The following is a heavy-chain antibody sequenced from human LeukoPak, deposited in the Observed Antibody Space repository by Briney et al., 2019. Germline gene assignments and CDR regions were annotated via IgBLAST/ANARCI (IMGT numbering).Heavy chain of an antibody. D-gene: IGHD6-19*01. V-gene: IGHV4-59*12. CDR1: GGSISSYY. CDR3: ARDGPGWGWTPYYFDY. J-gene: IGHJ4*02. CDR2: IYYSGST. Sequence: KPSETLSLTCTVSGGSISSYYWSWIRQPPGKGLEWIGYIYYSGSTNYNPSLKSRVTISVDTSKNQFSLKLSSVTAADTAVYYCARDGPGWGWTPYYFDYWGQGTLVTVSS.